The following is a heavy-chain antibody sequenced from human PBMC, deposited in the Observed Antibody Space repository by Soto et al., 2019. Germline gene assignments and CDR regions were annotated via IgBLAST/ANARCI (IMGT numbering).Heavy chain of an antibody. D-gene: IGHD5-12*01. CDR2: ISGSGGST. J-gene: IGHJ3*02. CDR1: GFTFSSYA. V-gene: IGHV3-23*01. Sequence: AGSLGLSCVASGFTFSSYAMSWVRQAPGKGLEWVSAISGSGGSTYYADSVKGRFTISRDNSKNTLYLQMNSLRAEDTAVYYCAKDEDIVATIPAFDIWGQGTMVTVSS. CDR3: AKDEDIVATIPAFDI.